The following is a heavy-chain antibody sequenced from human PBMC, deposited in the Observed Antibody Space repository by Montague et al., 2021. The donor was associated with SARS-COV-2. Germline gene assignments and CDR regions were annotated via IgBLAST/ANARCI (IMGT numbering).Heavy chain of an antibody. D-gene: IGHD1-14*01. V-gene: IGHV4-59*01. CDR3: ARAENTCFIANRVNYFDV. J-gene: IGHJ4*02. CDR1: GDSISSYY. CDR2: VHYTGST. Sequence: SETLSLTCEVSGDSISSYYWSWIRQSPGKGLEWIGYVHYTGSTEYNPSLKTRVTMSMDTPRNHFSLKLRSVTAADTAVYYCARAENTCFIANRVNYFDVWGRGALVTVSS.